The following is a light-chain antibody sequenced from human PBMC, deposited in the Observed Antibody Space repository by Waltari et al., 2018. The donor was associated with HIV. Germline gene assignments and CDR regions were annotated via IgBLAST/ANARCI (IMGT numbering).Light chain of an antibody. J-gene: IGKJ4*01. CDR2: SSD. V-gene: IGKV1-12*01. CDR3: QQADSFPHT. Sequence: DIQMAHSPSSVTGSVGDRVVLKCRASQNIGSSLAWYQHHPGKGPKLLIFSSDKLESGVSPRFVGSGSGTDFTLSIFRLKTEDSATYCCQQADSFPHTFGGGTKV. CDR1: QNIGSS.